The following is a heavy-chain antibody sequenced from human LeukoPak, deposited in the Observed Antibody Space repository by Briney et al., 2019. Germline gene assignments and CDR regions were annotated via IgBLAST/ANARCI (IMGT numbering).Heavy chain of an antibody. D-gene: IGHD6-13*01. CDR1: GFTFSTNS. V-gene: IGHV3-48*02. J-gene: IGHJ4*02. Sequence: PGGSLRLSCAASGFTFSTNSMNWVRQAPGKGLEWISYISGSSSIIYYADSVKGRFTISRDNAKNSLYLQMNSLRDEDTAVYYCARGVDSNSWYLFDSWGQGTLVTVSS. CDR3: ARGVDSNSWYLFDS. CDR2: ISGSSSII.